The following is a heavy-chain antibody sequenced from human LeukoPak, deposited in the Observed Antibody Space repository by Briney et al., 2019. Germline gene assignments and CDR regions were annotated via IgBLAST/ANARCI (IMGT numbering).Heavy chain of an antibody. CDR1: GFTFSSYA. D-gene: IGHD3-10*01. Sequence: PGGSLRLSCAASGFTFSSYAMSWVRQAPGKGLEWVSAISSSGGSTYYADSVKGRFTISRDNSKNTPYLQMNSLRAEDTAFYYCANSITMVRGIIIFWPFDYWGQGTLVAVSS. V-gene: IGHV3-23*01. CDR3: ANSITMVRGIIIFWPFDY. J-gene: IGHJ4*02. CDR2: ISSSGGST.